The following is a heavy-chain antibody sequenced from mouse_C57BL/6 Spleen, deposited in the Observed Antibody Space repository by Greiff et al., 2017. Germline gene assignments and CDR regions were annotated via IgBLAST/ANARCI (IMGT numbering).Heavy chain of an antibody. V-gene: IGHV1-69*01. Sequence: VQLQQSGAELVMPGASVKLSCKASGYTFTSYWMHWVKQRPGQGLEWIGEIDPSDSYTNCNQKFKGKSTLTVDKSSSTAYMQLSSLTSEDSAVYYCAREFDYWGQGTTLTVSS. J-gene: IGHJ2*01. CDR1: GYTFTSYW. CDR2: IDPSDSYT. CDR3: AREFDY.